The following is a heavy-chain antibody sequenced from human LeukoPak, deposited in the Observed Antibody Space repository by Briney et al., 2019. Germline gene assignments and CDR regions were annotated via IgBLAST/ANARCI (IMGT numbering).Heavy chain of an antibody. V-gene: IGHV1-2*02. CDR2: INPNSGGT. J-gene: IGHJ5*02. D-gene: IGHD3-10*01. CDR1: GYTFTAYY. CDR3: ARDQGYRPYYYGSGSYYIGLIDP. Sequence: GASVKVSCKASGYTFTAYYMHWVRQAPGQGLEWMGWINPNSGGTNYAQKFQGRVTMTRDTSISTAYMELSRLRSDDTAVYYCARDQGYRPYYYGSGSYYIGLIDPWGRGTLVTVSS.